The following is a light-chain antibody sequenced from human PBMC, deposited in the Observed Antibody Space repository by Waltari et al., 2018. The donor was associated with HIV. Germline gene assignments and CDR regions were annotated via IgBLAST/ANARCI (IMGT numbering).Light chain of an antibody. Sequence: SYVLTQPPSVSVAPGQTATITCGGNNIGNKNVQWYQQKPGQPPVRVVYDESDRHPGIAERFPGSNAGNTATLTISRVEVGDEADYYCQVWDGSSDHPKVVLGGGTKLTVL. V-gene: IGLV3-21*02. CDR2: DES. CDR3: QVWDGSSDHPKVV. CDR1: NIGNKN. J-gene: IGLJ2*01.